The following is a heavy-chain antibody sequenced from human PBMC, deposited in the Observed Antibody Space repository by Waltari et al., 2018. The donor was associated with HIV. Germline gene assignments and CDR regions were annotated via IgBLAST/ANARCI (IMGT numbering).Heavy chain of an antibody. D-gene: IGHD1-26*01. V-gene: IGHV3-66*01. Sequence: EVQLVESGGGLVQPGGSLRLSCAASELTVSSNSMSWVRQAPGKGLEWVSVIYSGGNTYYADSVKGRFTISRDNSKNTLYLQMNSLRAEDTALYYCAGGAYIVGALDYWGQGTLVTVSS. CDR2: IYSGGNT. CDR1: ELTVSSNS. J-gene: IGHJ4*02. CDR3: AGGAYIVGALDY.